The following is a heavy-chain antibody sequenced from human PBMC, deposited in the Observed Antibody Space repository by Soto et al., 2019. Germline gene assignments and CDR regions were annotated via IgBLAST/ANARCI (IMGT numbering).Heavy chain of an antibody. CDR3: ALTFAPPTETFDS. CDR1: GFSFSSYG. D-gene: IGHD1-20*01. CDR2: LWHEGRSE. Sequence: QVQLVESGGGVVQPGRSLRLSCAASGFSFSSYGIHWVRQAPGKGLEWVAVLWHEGRSEYYADSVRGRFTISRDNSKNPLNLQRDSLRAEDSAVYYCALTFAPPTETFDSWGQGTLVTVSS. J-gene: IGHJ4*02. V-gene: IGHV3-33*01.